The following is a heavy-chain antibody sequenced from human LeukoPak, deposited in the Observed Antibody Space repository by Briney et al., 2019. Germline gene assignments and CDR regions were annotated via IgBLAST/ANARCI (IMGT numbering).Heavy chain of an antibody. Sequence: GGSLRLSCAASGFTFSTCAMTWVRQAPGKGLEWVSSISAGATFTTYADSVKGRFTISRDDSKNTLYLQMNSLRGEDTAIYYCARGACSGGDCYPDYWGQGTLVTVSS. CDR2: ISAGATFT. CDR3: ARGACSGGDCYPDY. V-gene: IGHV3-23*01. D-gene: IGHD2-21*02. J-gene: IGHJ4*02. CDR1: GFTFSTCA.